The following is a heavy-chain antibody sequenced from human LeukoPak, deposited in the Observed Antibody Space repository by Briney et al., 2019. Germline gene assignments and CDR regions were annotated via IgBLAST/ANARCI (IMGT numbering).Heavy chain of an antibody. CDR1: GFTFSDFW. V-gene: IGHV3-7*01. Sequence: QAGGSLRLSCAASGFTFSDFWLSWVRQAPGKGLEWVANMNRDGSEKNYVDSMKGRITISRDNAKNSLYLQMNSLRVEDTAVYYCARDGGIIRFGGQDVWGQGTTVTVS. CDR2: MNRDGSEK. J-gene: IGHJ6*02. CDR3: ARDGGIIRFGGQDV. D-gene: IGHD3-16*01.